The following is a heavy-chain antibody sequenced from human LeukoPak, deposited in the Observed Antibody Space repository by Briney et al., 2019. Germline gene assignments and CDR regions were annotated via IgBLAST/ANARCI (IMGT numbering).Heavy chain of an antibody. J-gene: IGHJ4*02. CDR2: ISYDGSNK. D-gene: IGHD2-2*01. CDR1: GFTFSSYG. V-gene: IGHV3-30*18. CDR3: AKVQATDIVVVPAALYYFDY. Sequence: GGSLRLSCAASGFTFSSYGMHWVRQAPGKGLEWVAVISYDGSNKYYADSVKGRFTISRDNSKNTLYLQMNSLRAEDTAVYYCAKVQATDIVVVPAALYYFDYWGQGTLVTVSS.